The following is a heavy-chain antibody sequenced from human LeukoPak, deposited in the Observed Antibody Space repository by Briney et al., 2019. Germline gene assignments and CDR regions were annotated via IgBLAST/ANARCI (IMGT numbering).Heavy chain of an antibody. J-gene: IGHJ4*02. Sequence: PSETLSLTCAVYGGSFSGYYWSWIRQPPGKGLEWIGEINHSGSTNSNPSLKSRVTISVDTSKNQFSLKLSSVTAADTAVYYCARSIKVTRLDYWGQGTLVTVSS. V-gene: IGHV4-34*09. CDR3: ARSIKVTRLDY. CDR2: INHSGST. CDR1: GGSFSGYY. D-gene: IGHD2-21*02.